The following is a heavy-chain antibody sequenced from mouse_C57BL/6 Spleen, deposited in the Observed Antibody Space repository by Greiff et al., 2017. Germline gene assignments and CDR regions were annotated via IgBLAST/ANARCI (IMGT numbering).Heavy chain of an antibody. CDR1: GYTFTDYN. J-gene: IGHJ3*01. CDR2: INPNNGGT. Sequence: EVQLQESGPELVKPGASVKMSCKASGYTFTDYNMHWVKQSHGKSLEWIGYINPNNGGTSYNQKFKGKATLTVNKSSSTAYMELRSLTSEDSAVYYCARGAAQAWFAYWGQGTLVTVSA. CDR3: ARGAAQAWFAY. D-gene: IGHD3-2*02. V-gene: IGHV1-22*01.